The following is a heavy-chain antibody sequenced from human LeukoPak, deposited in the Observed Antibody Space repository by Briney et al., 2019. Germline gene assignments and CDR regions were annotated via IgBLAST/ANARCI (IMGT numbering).Heavy chain of an antibody. J-gene: IGHJ4*02. CDR2: ISWNSGSI. V-gene: IGHV3-9*01. Sequence: GRSLRLSCAASGFTFDDYAMHWVRQAPGKGLEWVSGISWNSGSIGYADSVKGRFTISRDNAKNSLYLQMNSLRAEDTAVYYCARVFGAGYSDYWGQGTLVTVSS. CDR1: GFTFDDYA. CDR3: ARVFGAGYSDY. D-gene: IGHD4/OR15-4a*01.